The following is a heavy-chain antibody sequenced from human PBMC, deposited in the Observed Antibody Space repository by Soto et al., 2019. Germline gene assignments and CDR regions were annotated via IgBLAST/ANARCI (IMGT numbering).Heavy chain of an antibody. CDR2: IKSKTDGGTT. D-gene: IGHD6-6*01. CDR3: TTDPVGLVYFDY. V-gene: IGHV3-15*01. CDR1: GFTFSNAW. Sequence: EVQLVESGGGLVKPGGSLRLSCAASGFTFSNAWMSWVRQAPGKGLEWVGRIKSKTDGGTTDYAAPVKGRFTISRDDSKNTLYLQMNSLKTEDTAVYYCTTDPVGLVYFDYWGQGTLVTVSS. J-gene: IGHJ4*02.